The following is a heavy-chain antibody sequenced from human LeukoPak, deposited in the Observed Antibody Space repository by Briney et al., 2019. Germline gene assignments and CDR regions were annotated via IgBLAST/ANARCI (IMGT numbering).Heavy chain of an antibody. J-gene: IGHJ3*02. CDR1: GFTFSSYW. D-gene: IGHD2-15*01. CDR3: ARVVYCSGGSCQIFAFDI. Sequence: SGGSLRLSCAASGFTFSSYWMHWVRQAPGKGLVWVSRINSDGSSTSYADSVKGRFIISRDNAKNSLYLQMNSLRAEDTAVYYCARVVYCSGGSCQIFAFDIWGQGTMVTVSS. V-gene: IGHV3-74*01. CDR2: INSDGSST.